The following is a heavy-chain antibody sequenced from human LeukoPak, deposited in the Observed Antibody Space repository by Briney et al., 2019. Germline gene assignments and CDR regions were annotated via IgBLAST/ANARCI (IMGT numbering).Heavy chain of an antibody. CDR1: GGSITSSSYY. D-gene: IGHD3-10*01. J-gene: IGHJ4*02. CDR2: IYYSGST. V-gene: IGHV4-39*07. Sequence: SETLSLTCTVSGGSITSSSYYWGWIRQPPGKGLEWIGSIYYSGSTYYNPSPKSRVTISVDTSKNRFSLKLSSVTAAETAVYYCARDPGRGYFDYWGQGTLVTVSS. CDR3: ARDPGRGYFDY.